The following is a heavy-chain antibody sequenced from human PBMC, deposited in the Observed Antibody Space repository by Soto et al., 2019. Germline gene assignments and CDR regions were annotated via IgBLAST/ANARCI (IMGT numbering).Heavy chain of an antibody. V-gene: IGHV3-15*01. Sequence: EVQLVESGGDLVQPGGSLTLSCAASGVAFSDTWMSWVRQTPGKGLEWIARINGKRKGWTIDYAAPVKGRFTSSRDDSRQMVLLQMDSLKIEDTAVYYCTTDPRYWGQGTLVTVSS. D-gene: IGHD3-16*02. J-gene: IGHJ4*02. CDR1: GVAFSDTW. CDR3: TTDPRY. CDR2: INGKRKGWTI.